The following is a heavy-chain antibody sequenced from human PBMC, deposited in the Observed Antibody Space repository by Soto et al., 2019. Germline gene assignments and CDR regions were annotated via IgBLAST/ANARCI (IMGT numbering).Heavy chain of an antibody. V-gene: IGHV1-69*13. CDR3: AREGVNYYYGMDV. D-gene: IGHD3-16*01. Sequence: SVKVSCKASGGTFSSYAISWVRQAPGQGLEWMGGIIPIFGTANYAQKFQGRVTITADESTSTAYMELSSLRSEDTAVYYCAREGVNYYYGMDVWGQGTTVTVSS. CDR1: GGTFSSYA. J-gene: IGHJ6*02. CDR2: IIPIFGTA.